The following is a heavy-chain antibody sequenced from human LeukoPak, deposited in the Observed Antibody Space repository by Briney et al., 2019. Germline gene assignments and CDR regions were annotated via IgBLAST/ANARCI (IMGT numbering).Heavy chain of an antibody. CDR1: GFTFSSYE. V-gene: IGHV3-48*03. J-gene: IGHJ6*03. CDR3: ARDLTVGPYYDILTGAGYYYYYMDV. D-gene: IGHD3-9*01. CDR2: ISSSGSTI. Sequence: GGSLRLSCAASGFTFSSYEMNWVRQAPGKGLEWVSYISSSGSTIYYADSVKGRFTISRDNSKNALYLQMNSLRAEDTAVYYCARDLTVGPYYDILTGAGYYYYYMDVWGKGTTVTISS.